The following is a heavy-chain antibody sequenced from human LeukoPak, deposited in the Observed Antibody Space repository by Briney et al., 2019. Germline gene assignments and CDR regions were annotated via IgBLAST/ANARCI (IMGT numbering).Heavy chain of an antibody. J-gene: IGHJ4*02. D-gene: IGHD4-17*01. V-gene: IGHV4-39*07. CDR1: GGSISSRSYY. CDR2: IYYSGST. CDR3: ASHARIYGDYVGAYFDY. Sequence: SETLSLTCTVSGGSISSRSYYWGWIRQPPGKGLEWIGSIYYSGSTYYNPSLKSRVTISVDTSKDQFSLKLSSVTAADTAVYYCASHARIYGDYVGAYFDYWGQGTLVTVSS.